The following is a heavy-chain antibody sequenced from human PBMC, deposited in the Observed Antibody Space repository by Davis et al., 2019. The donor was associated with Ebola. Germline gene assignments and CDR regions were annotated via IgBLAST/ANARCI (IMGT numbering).Heavy chain of an antibody. Sequence: SETLSLTCTVSGASISSSNYYWGWIRQPPGKGLEWIATIYYSGSTYYNPSLKSRVTISIDTSKNQFSLNLNSVTAADRAMYYCARSTPVGGYYWGQGTLVTVSS. CDR2: IYYSGST. V-gene: IGHV4-39*01. CDR3: ARSTPVGGYY. D-gene: IGHD3-16*01. J-gene: IGHJ4*02. CDR1: GASISSSNYY.